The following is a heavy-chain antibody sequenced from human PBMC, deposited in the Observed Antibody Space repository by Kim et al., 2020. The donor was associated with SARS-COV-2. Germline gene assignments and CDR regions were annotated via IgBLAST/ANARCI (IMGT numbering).Heavy chain of an antibody. J-gene: IGHJ4*02. CDR1: GGSFSGYY. D-gene: IGHD6-19*01. V-gene: IGHV4-34*01. CDR3: ARSHTYSSGWWQPYYFDY. Sequence: SETLSLTCAVYGGSFSGYYWSWIRQPPGKGLEWIGEINHSGSTNYNPSLKSRVTISVDTSKNQFSLKLSSVTAADTAVYYCARSHTYSSGWWQPYYFDYWGQGTLVTVSS. CDR2: INHSGST.